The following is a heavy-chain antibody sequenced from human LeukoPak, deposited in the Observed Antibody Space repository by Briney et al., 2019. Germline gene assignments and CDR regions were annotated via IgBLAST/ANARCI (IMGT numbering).Heavy chain of an antibody. J-gene: IGHJ4*02. Sequence: GGSLRLSCAASGFTFSSYGMSWVRQAPGKGLEWVSAISGSGGSTYYADSVKGRFTISRDNSKNTLYLQMNSLRAEDTAVYYCAILGGTSGYYYGNYFDYWGQGTLVTVSS. V-gene: IGHV3-23*01. CDR2: ISGSGGST. D-gene: IGHD3-22*01. CDR3: AILGGTSGYYYGNYFDY. CDR1: GFTFSSYG.